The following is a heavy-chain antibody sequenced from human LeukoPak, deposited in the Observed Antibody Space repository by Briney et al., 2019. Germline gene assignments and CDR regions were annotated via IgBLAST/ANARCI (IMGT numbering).Heavy chain of an antibody. J-gene: IGHJ4*02. CDR1: GYSFTSYG. V-gene: IGHV1-18*01. CDR3: ARAPSGFTYGPGDH. Sequence: ASVRVSCKASGYSFTSYGITWVRQAPGQGLEWMGWISTYDGNANYAQKLQGRVTMTTDTSTITAYMELRSLRSDDTAVYYCARAPSGFTYGPGDHWGQGTLVTVSS. CDR2: ISTYDGNA. D-gene: IGHD5-18*01.